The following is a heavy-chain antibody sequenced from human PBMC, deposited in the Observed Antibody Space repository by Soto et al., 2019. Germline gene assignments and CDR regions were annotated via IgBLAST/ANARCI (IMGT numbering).Heavy chain of an antibody. CDR2: ISGSGNST. CDR3: AKGGGPIAVADTLFDY. CDR1: GFTFSSYA. J-gene: IGHJ4*02. Sequence: EVPLLESGGGLVQPGGSLRLSCAASGFTFSSYAMTWVRQAPGKGLEWVSSISGSGNSTYYADSVKGRFTISRDNSKNTQYLQLNSLRAEDTAVYYCAKGGGPIAVADTLFDYWGQGTLVTVSS. D-gene: IGHD6-19*01. V-gene: IGHV3-23*01.